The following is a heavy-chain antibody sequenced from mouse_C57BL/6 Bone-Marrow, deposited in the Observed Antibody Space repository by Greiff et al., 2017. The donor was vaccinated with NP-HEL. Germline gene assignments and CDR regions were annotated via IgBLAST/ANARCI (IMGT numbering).Heavy chain of an antibody. Sequence: EVQLVESGGGLVQPGGSLKLSCAASGFTFSDYYMYWVRQTPEKRLEWVAYISNGGGSTFSPDTVKGRFTISRDNAKNTLYLQMSRLKSEDTAMYYCARHAPLAYWGQGTLVTVSA. CDR2: ISNGGGST. J-gene: IGHJ3*01. CDR3: ARHAPLAY. CDR1: GFTFSDYY. V-gene: IGHV5-12*01.